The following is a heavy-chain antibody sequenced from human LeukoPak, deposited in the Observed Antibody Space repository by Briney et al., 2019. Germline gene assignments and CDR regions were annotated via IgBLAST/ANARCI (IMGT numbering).Heavy chain of an antibody. V-gene: IGHV3-53*05. D-gene: IGHD5-12*01. CDR2: IYSGGST. J-gene: IGHJ6*03. CDR3: ARDALVATAYYYYYYMDV. Sequence: TGGSLRLSCAASGFTVSSNFMSWVRQAPGKGLEWVSVIYSGGSTYYADSVKGRFTISRDNSKNTLYLQMGSLRAEDMAVYYCARDALVATAYYYYYYMDVWGKGTTVTVSS. CDR1: GFTVSSNF.